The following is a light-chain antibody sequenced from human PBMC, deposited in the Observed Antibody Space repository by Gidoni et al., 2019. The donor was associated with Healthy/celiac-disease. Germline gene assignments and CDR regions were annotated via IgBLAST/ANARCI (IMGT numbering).Light chain of an antibody. J-gene: IGKJ2*01. V-gene: IGKV3-20*01. CDR1: QSVSSSY. Sequence: DIVFTHSPGTLSLSPGERATLSCRPSQSVSSSYLAWYQQKPGQAPRLLIYGASSRATGIPDRFSGSGSGTDFTLTISRLEPEDFAVYYCQQYGSSPRYTFGQGTKLEIK. CDR2: GAS. CDR3: QQYGSSPRYT.